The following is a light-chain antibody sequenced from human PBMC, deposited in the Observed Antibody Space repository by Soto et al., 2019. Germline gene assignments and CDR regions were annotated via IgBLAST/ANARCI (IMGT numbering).Light chain of an antibody. J-gene: IGKJ1*01. CDR2: LGS. Sequence: IVMTQSALFLPVTPGEPASISCRSSQSLLHSNGYNYLDWYVQRPGQSPQLLIYLGSTRASGVPDRFSGSGSGTDFTLKISIVEAEDVGVYYCMQALQTPRTFGQGTKVEIK. V-gene: IGKV2-28*01. CDR1: QSLLHSNGYNY. CDR3: MQALQTPRT.